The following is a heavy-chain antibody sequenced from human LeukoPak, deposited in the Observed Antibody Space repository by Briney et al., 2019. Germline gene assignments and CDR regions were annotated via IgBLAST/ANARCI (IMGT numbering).Heavy chain of an antibody. V-gene: IGHV1-18*01. CDR3: ARFGLGKHIEVAGIPFDI. CDR2: ISAYNGDT. J-gene: IGHJ3*02. D-gene: IGHD6-19*01. Sequence: ASVKVSCKASGYSFTSNVISWVRQAPGQGLEWMGWISAYNGDTNYAQKLQGRVTMTTDTSTSTAYMELRSLRSDDTAVYYCARFGLGKHIEVAGIPFDIWGQGTMVTVSS. CDR1: GYSFTSNV.